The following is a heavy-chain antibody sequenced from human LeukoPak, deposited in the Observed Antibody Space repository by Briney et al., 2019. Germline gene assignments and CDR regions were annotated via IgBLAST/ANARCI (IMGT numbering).Heavy chain of an antibody. CDR1: GGSISTYY. V-gene: IGHV4-59*07. J-gene: IGHJ3*02. CDR2: IYYSGST. Sequence: PSDTLSLTCTVSGGSISTYYWTWIRQPPGTGLKWIGYIYYSGSTNYNPSLKSRVTISLDTSKNQFSLKLNSVTAADTAVYYCARRVATTGIYAFDIWGQGTMVTVSS. D-gene: IGHD1-1*01. CDR3: ARRVATTGIYAFDI.